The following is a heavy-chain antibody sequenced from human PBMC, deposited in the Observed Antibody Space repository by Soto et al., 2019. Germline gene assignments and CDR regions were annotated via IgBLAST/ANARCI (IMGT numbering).Heavy chain of an antibody. CDR2: ISAYNGNT. CDR3: ARVRVARHIVVVIRPPATFDY. D-gene: IGHD2-21*01. Sequence: QVQLVQSGAEVKKPGASVKVSCKASGYTFTSYGISWVRQAPGQGLEWMGWISAYNGNTNYAQKLQGRVTMTTDTSTSTAYMELRSLRSDDTAVYYRARVRVARHIVVVIRPPATFDYWGQGTLVTVSS. CDR1: GYTFTSYG. V-gene: IGHV1-18*01. J-gene: IGHJ4*02.